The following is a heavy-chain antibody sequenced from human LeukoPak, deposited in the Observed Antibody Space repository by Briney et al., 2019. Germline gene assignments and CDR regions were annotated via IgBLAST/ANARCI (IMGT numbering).Heavy chain of an antibody. V-gene: IGHV3-23*01. J-gene: IGHJ3*02. Sequence: GGSLRLSCAASGFTFSSYAMSWVRQAPGKGLEWVSAISGSGGSTYYADSVKGRFTISRDNSKNTLYLQMNSLRAEDTAVYYCAKIRRIQSKYGTGGVCADAFDIWGQGTMVTVSS. D-gene: IGHD2-8*02. CDR1: GFTFSSYA. CDR2: ISGSGGST. CDR3: AKIRRIQSKYGTGGVCADAFDI.